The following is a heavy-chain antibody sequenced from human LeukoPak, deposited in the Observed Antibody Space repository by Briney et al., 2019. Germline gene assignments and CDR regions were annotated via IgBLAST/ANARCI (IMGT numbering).Heavy chain of an antibody. CDR3: ARGVLVYDFWSGSRPNLDY. CDR1: GYTFTSYD. V-gene: IGHV1-8*01. J-gene: IGHJ4*02. D-gene: IGHD3-3*01. CDR2: MNPNSGNT. Sequence: GASVKVSCKASGYTFTSYDINWVRQATGQGLGWMGWMNPNSGNTGYAQKFQGRVTMTRNTSISTAYMELSSLRSEDTAVYCCARGVLVYDFWSGSRPNLDYWGQGTLVTVSS.